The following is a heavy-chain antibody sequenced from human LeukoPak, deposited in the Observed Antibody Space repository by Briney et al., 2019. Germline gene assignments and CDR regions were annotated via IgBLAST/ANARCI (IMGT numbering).Heavy chain of an antibody. J-gene: IGHJ5*02. CDR1: GDSIISYY. CDR2: IYYSGST. D-gene: IGHD6-13*01. Sequence: SETLSLTCTVSGDSIISYYWSWIRQPPGKGLEWVGYIYYSGSTNYNPSLKSRVTMSVDTSMNQFSLKLRYVTAADTAVYYCARGPPSSWFHGLAPGGQGTRVTVSS. V-gene: IGHV4-59*01. CDR3: ARGPPSSWFHGLAP.